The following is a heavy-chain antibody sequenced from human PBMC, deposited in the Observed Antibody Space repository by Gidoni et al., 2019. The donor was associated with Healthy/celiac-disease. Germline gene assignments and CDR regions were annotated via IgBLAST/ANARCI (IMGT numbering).Heavy chain of an antibody. J-gene: IGHJ4*02. CDR1: GGSFSCYY. CDR3: ARMGAVTTTEVYYFDY. CDR2: INHSGST. V-gene: IGHV4-34*01. D-gene: IGHD4-17*01. Sequence: QVQLQQWGAGLLKTSETLSLTCAVYGGSFSCYYWSWIRQPPGKGLEWIGEINHSGSTNYNPSLKSRVTISVDTSKNQFSLKLSSVTAADTAVYYCARMGAVTTTEVYYFDYWGQGTLVTVSS.